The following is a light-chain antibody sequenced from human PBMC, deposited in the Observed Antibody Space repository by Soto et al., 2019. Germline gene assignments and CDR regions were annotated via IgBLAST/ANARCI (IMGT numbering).Light chain of an antibody. V-gene: IGKV3-15*01. J-gene: IGKJ1*01. CDR3: QEYNNWPPWT. CDR1: QSVSSN. Sequence: IVMTQSPATLSVSPGERATLSCRASQSVSSNLAWYQQKPGQAPRLLIYDVSTRATGIPARFSGSGSGTEFTLTLIRLQSEAFAVYYCQEYNNWPPWTFGQGTKVDIK. CDR2: DVS.